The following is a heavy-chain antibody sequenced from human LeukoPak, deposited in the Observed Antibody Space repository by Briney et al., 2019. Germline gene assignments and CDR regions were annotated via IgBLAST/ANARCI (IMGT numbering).Heavy chain of an antibody. CDR3: ARHSGASPHYFDY. CDR1: GGSVSNYY. V-gene: IGHV4-59*08. J-gene: IGHJ4*02. Sequence: SETLSLTCTVSGGSVSNYYWSWIRQPPGKGLEWIGFIYYSGTTHYNPSLKSRVTMSVATSNNQFSLRLSSVTAADTAIYYCARHSGASPHYFDYWGQGALVTVSS. D-gene: IGHD1-26*01. CDR2: IYYSGTT.